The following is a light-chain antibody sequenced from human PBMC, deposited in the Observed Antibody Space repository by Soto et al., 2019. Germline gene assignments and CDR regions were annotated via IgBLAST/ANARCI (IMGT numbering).Light chain of an antibody. CDR2: AAA. CDR3: QQYGSYPYT. Sequence: AIRMTQSPSSISASTGDRVTITCRASQGISSFLAWYQQKPGKAPKLLIYAAATLQRGAPSRFSASGSGTDFTLTISRLQSEDFATYFCQQYGSYPYTFGQGTKLEI. J-gene: IGKJ2*01. V-gene: IGKV1-8*01. CDR1: QGISSF.